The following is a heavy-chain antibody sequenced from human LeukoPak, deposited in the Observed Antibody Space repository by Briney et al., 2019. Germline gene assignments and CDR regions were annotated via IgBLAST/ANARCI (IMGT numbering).Heavy chain of an antibody. J-gene: IGHJ4*02. Sequence: SVKVSCKASGGTFSSYAISWVRQAPGQGLEWMGGIIPIFGTANYAQKFQGRVTITTDESTSTAHMELSSLRSEDTAVYYCASIYYDSSGYYYGYFDYWGQGTLVTVSS. CDR2: IIPIFGTA. CDR3: ASIYYDSSGYYYGYFDY. D-gene: IGHD3-22*01. CDR1: GGTFSSYA. V-gene: IGHV1-69*05.